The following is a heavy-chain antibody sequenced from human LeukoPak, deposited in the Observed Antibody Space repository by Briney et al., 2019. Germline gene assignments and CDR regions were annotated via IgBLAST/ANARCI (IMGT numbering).Heavy chain of an antibody. J-gene: IGHJ5*02. Sequence: GGSLRLSCAPSGFTFSNYAMSWVRQAPGKGLEWVSAISETGGTIHYADSVRGRFIISRDNSKNTLYLQMNSLRAEDTAVYYCAKDRHGMIYGDWYNWFDPWGQGTLVTVSS. CDR1: GFTFSNYA. CDR3: AKDRHGMIYGDWYNWFDP. CDR2: ISETGGTI. V-gene: IGHV3-23*01. D-gene: IGHD4-17*01.